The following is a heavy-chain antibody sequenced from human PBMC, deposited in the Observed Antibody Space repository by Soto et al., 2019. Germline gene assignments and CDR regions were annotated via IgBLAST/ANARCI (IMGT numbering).Heavy chain of an antibody. CDR1: GFTFSSYG. Sequence: QVQLVESGGGVVQPGRSLRLSCAASGFTFSSYGMHWVRQAPGKGLEWVAIIVYDGSNKYYADSVKGRFTISRDNSQNTLYLQMNSLRAEDTAVYYCAKDGLVGYGMDVWGQGTTVTVSS. V-gene: IGHV3-30*18. CDR3: AKDGLVGYGMDV. D-gene: IGHD2-2*01. CDR2: IVYDGSNK. J-gene: IGHJ6*02.